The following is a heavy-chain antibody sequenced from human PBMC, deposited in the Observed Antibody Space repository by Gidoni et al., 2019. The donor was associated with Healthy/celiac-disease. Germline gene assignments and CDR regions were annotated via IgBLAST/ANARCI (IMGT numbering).Heavy chain of an antibody. J-gene: IGHJ4*02. Sequence: QLQLQESGPGLVKPSETLSLTCTVSGGSISSSSYYWGWIRQPPGKGLEWIGSIYYSGSTYYNPSLKSRVTISVDTSKNQFSLKLSSVTAADTAVYYCARYEESIAVARGDFDYWGQGTLVTVSS. CDR1: GGSISSSSYY. CDR2: IYYSGST. CDR3: ARYEESIAVARGDFDY. D-gene: IGHD6-19*01. V-gene: IGHV4-39*01.